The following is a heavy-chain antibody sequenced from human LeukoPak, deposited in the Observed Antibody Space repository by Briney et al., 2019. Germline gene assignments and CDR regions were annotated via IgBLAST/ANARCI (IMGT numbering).Heavy chain of an antibody. CDR3: ARGGAIGVDY. J-gene: IGHJ4*02. CDR1: GFTFVNYG. CDR2: IANNGNT. D-gene: IGHD3-16*01. Sequence: ASVKVSCEASGFTFVNYGFTWVRQAPGQGLEWTGWIANNGNTNYAQHLQGRVTLTTDLTTSTAYMELRSLRSGDTAVYFCARGGAIGVDYWGQGTPVTVSS. V-gene: IGHV1-18*01.